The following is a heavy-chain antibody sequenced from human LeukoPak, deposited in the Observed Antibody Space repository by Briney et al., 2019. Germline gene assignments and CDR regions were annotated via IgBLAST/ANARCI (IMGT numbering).Heavy chain of an antibody. CDR1: GGSISSSSYY. J-gene: IGHJ6*03. CDR2: IYYSGST. Sequence: PSETLSLTCTVSGGSISSSSYYWGWIRQPPGKGLEWIGSIYYSGSTYYNPSLKSRVTISVDTSKNQFSLKLSSVTAADTAVYYCARSSGSYRYYYMDVWGKGTTVTVSS. CDR3: ARSSGSYRYYYMDV. D-gene: IGHD3-10*01. V-gene: IGHV4-39*07.